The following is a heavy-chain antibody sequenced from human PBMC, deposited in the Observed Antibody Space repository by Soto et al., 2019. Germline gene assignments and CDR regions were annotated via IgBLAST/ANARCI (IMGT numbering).Heavy chain of an antibody. CDR1: GYTSTSYG. CDR2: ISAYNGNT. V-gene: IGHV1-18*04. D-gene: IGHD6-6*01. CDR3: ARDRRGSSRSGFDY. J-gene: IGHJ4*02. Sequence: GASVKVSCKASGYTSTSYGISWVRQAPGQGLEWTGWISAYNGNTNYAQKLQGRVTMTTDTSTSTVYMELRSLRSDDTAVYYCARDRRGSSRSGFDYWGQGTLVTVSS.